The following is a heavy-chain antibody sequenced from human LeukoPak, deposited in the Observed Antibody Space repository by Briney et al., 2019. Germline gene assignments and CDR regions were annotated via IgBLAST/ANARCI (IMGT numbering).Heavy chain of an antibody. Sequence: KSGESLKISCKGSGYSFTSYWIGWVRQMPGKGLVWMGIIYPGDSDTKYRPSFQGQVTISADKSINTAYLQWSSLKASDTAIYYCARRPYGSGFLYYFDYWGQGTPVTVSS. CDR2: IYPGDSDT. CDR3: ARRPYGSGFLYYFDY. CDR1: GYSFTSYW. D-gene: IGHD3-10*01. V-gene: IGHV5-51*01. J-gene: IGHJ4*02.